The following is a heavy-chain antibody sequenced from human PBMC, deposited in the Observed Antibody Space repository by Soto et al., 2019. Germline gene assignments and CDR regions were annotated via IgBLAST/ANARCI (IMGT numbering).Heavy chain of an antibody. CDR1: GFTFSSYG. J-gene: IGHJ4*02. CDR2: ISYDGSNK. Sequence: PGGSLRLSCAASGFTFSSYGMHWVRQAPGKGLEWVAVISYDGSNKYYADSVKGRFTISRDNSKNTLYLQMNSLRAEDTAVYYCAKAETSYYPRITIFGVVTTDFDYWGQGTLVTVSS. V-gene: IGHV3-30*18. CDR3: AKAETSYYPRITIFGVVTTDFDY. D-gene: IGHD3-3*01.